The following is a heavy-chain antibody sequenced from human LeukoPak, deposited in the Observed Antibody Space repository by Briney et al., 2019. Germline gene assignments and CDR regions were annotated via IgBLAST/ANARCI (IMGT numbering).Heavy chain of an antibody. J-gene: IGHJ3*02. V-gene: IGHV4-34*01. CDR1: GGSFSGYY. CDR2: ISHSGST. D-gene: IGHD6-13*01. Sequence: PSETLSLTCAVYGGSFSGYYWSWIRQPPGKGLEWIGEISHSGSTNYNPSLKSRVTISVDTSKNQFSLKLSSVTAADTAVYYCARGRSIAAAGTRAFDIWGQGTMVTVSS. CDR3: ARGRSIAAAGTRAFDI.